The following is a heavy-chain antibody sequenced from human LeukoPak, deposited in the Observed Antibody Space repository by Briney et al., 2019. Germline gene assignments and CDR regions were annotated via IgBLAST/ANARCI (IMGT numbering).Heavy chain of an antibody. V-gene: IGHV1-69*06. J-gene: IGHJ5*02. CDR2: IIPIFGTA. Sequence: SVKVSCKASGGTFTSYAISWVRQAPGQGLEWMGGIIPIFGTANYAQKFQGRVTITADKSTSTAYMELSSLRSEDTAVYYCARATGSGSSWFDPWGQGTLVTVSS. CDR3: ARATGSGSSWFDP. D-gene: IGHD3-10*01. CDR1: GGTFTSYA.